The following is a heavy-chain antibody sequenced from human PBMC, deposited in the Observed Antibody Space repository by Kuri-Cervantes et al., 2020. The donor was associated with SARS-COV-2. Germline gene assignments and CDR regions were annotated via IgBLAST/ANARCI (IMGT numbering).Heavy chain of an antibody. Sequence: SETLSLTCTVSGYSISSGYYWGWIRQPPGKGLEWIGSIYHSGSTYYNTSLKSRVSISVDTSKNQFSLKLGSVTAADTAVYYCASPGGFLDVWGKGTTVTVSS. CDR2: IYHSGST. D-gene: IGHD4-23*01. J-gene: IGHJ6*04. V-gene: IGHV4-38-2*02. CDR1: GYSISSGYY. CDR3: ASPGGFLDV.